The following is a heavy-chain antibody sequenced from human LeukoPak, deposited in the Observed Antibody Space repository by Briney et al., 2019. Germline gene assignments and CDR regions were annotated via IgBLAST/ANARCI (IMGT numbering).Heavy chain of an antibody. Sequence: VASVKVSCKASGYTFTSYGISWVRQAPGQGLEWMGWISAYNGNTNYAQKLQGRVTMTTDTSTSTAYMELRSLRSDDTAVYYCARGAPHYDFWSGYPPLYYFDYWGQGTLVTVSS. V-gene: IGHV1-18*01. CDR2: ISAYNGNT. CDR1: GYTFTSYG. CDR3: ARGAPHYDFWSGYPPLYYFDY. D-gene: IGHD3-3*01. J-gene: IGHJ4*02.